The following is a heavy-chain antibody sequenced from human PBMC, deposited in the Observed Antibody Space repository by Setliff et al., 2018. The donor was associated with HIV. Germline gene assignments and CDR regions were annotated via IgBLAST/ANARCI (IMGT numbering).Heavy chain of an antibody. CDR3: AKLDNYAFY. CDR2: ILANGLTT. J-gene: IGHJ4*02. CDR1: GFTFTNYA. D-gene: IGHD2-2*01. Sequence: GGSLRLSCAASGFTFTNYAMAWVRQAPGKGLEWVPTILANGLTTVYADSAKGRFTISRDNSNNTLYLQMNSLRAEDTALYYCAKLDNYAFYWGQGTLVTVSS. V-gene: IGHV3-23*01.